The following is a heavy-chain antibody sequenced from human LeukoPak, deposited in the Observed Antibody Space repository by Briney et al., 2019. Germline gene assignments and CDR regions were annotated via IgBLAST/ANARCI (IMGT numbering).Heavy chain of an antibody. D-gene: IGHD2-2*01. CDR1: GYRFNSYD. CDR2: INPSGGST. V-gene: IGHV1-46*02. Sequence: ASVKVSCKASGYRFNSYDMHWVRQAPGQGLEWMGIINPSGGSTSYAQRFKGRVAMTRDTSTTTVYMEVKSLTSEDTAVYFCARDGPTAAPFDYWGQGTLVTVSS. CDR3: ARDGPTAAPFDY. J-gene: IGHJ4*02.